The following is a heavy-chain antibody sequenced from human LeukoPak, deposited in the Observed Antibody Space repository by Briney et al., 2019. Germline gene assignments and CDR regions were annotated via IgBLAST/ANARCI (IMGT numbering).Heavy chain of an antibody. CDR1: GFTFSSYG. J-gene: IGHJ4*02. V-gene: IGHV3-23*01. CDR3: AKGGVRGVILYYFDY. CDR2: ISGSGGST. Sequence: PGGSLRLSCAASGFTFSSYGMSWVRQAPGKGLEWVSAISGSGGSTYYADSVKGRFTISRDNSKNTLYLQMNSLRAEDTAVYYCAKGGVRGVILYYFDYWGQGTLVTVSS. D-gene: IGHD3-10*01.